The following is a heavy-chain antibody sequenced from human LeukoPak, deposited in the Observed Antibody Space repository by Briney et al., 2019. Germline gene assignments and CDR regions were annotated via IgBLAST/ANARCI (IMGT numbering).Heavy chain of an antibody. D-gene: IGHD2-15*01. J-gene: IGHJ4*02. V-gene: IGHV3-23*01. CDR2: TGTRGASP. CDR3: ARQLGYCSEGTCYFDF. CDR1: GFNSNSYA. Sequence: PGGSLRLSCVMSGFNSNSYAMSWVRQAPGGGPEWVSSTGTRGASPAYADSVQGRFTISRDNSKETLFLQMNSLRAGDTAIYFCARQLGYCSEGTCYFDFWGQGTLVTVSS.